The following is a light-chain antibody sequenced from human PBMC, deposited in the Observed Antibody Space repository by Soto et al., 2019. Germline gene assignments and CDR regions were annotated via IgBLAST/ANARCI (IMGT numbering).Light chain of an antibody. J-gene: IGKJ5*01. CDR2: DAS. CDR1: QTIYRY. V-gene: IGKV3-11*01. Sequence: EIVLTQSPATLSLSPGERATVSCRSSQTIYRYLGWYQQKPGQAPRLLISDASNRATGVPDRFNGSGSGTDFTLTISSLEPEDFAVYYCQQRSNWPPLTFGQGTRLEIK. CDR3: QQRSNWPPLT.